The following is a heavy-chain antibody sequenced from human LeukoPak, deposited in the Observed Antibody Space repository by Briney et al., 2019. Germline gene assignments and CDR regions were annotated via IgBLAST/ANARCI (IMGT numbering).Heavy chain of an antibody. D-gene: IGHD3-22*01. Sequence: SETPSLTCAVYGGSFSGYYWSWIRQPPGKGLEWIGEINHSGSTNYNPSLKSRVTISVDTSKNQFSLKLSSVTAADTAVYYCARSCGYYDSSGYYRGPYFDYWGQGTLVTVSS. J-gene: IGHJ4*02. CDR1: GGSFSGYY. CDR3: ARSCGYYDSSGYYRGPYFDY. CDR2: INHSGST. V-gene: IGHV4-34*01.